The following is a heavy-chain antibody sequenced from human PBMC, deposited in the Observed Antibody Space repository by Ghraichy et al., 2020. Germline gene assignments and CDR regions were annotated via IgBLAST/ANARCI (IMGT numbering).Heavy chain of an antibody. V-gene: IGHV3-11*01. Sequence: GGSLRLSCAASGFPFSDYYMAWVRQAPGKGLDWVAYISGSGSPIYYADSVKGRFTISRDNAKNSFYLQMNSLRAEDTAVYYCARDYVGHFHEWGQGTLVTDSS. CDR3: ARDYVGHFHE. CDR1: GFPFSDYY. J-gene: IGHJ1*01. D-gene: IGHD3-10*02. CDR2: ISGSGSPI.